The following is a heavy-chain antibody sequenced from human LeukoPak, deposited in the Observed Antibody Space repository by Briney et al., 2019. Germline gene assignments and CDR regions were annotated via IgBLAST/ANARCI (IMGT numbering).Heavy chain of an antibody. Sequence: ASVKVSCKASGYTFTSYDINWVRQATGQGLEWMGWMNPNSGNTGYAQKFQGRVTMTRNTSISTAYMELSSLRSEDTAVYYCATVDSLNWPYYFDYWGQGTLVTVSS. CDR2: MNPNSGNT. V-gene: IGHV1-8*01. J-gene: IGHJ4*02. CDR1: GYTFTSYD. CDR3: ATVDSLNWPYYFDY. D-gene: IGHD1-20*01.